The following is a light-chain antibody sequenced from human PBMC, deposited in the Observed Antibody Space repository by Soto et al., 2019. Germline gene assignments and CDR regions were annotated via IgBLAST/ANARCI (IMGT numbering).Light chain of an antibody. Sequence: DIQMTQSPSSRSASVGDRVTITCRASQGISNYLAWYQQQPGKVPKLLIYVASTLQSGVPSRFSGSGSGTDSTLTISSLQPEDVATYYCQKYNSAPWTFGQGTKVEIK. CDR1: QGISNY. V-gene: IGKV1-27*01. CDR3: QKYNSAPWT. J-gene: IGKJ1*01. CDR2: VAS.